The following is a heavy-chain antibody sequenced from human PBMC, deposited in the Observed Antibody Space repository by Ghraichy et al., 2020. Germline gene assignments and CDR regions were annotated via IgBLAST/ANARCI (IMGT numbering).Heavy chain of an antibody. J-gene: IGHJ3*02. CDR1: GGSISSSTYY. V-gene: IGHV4-39*01. CDR2: IYYSGTT. CDR3: ARLPMTLATDAFDI. D-gene: IGHD3-22*01. Sequence: SETLSLTCTVSGGSISSSTYYWGWIRQPPGKGLEWIGSIYYSGTTFYNPSLKSRVTISVDTSRNQFSLKLSSVTAADTALYFYARLPMTLATDAFDIWGQGTMVTVSS.